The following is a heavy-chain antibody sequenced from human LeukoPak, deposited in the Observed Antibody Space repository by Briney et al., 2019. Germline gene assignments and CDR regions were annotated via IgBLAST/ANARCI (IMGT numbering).Heavy chain of an antibody. V-gene: IGHV3-74*01. D-gene: IGHD3-3*01. J-gene: IGHJ4*02. Sequence: PGGSLRLSCAASGFTFSSYWMHWVRQAPGKGLVWVSRINSDGSSTSYADSVKGRFTISRDNAKNTLYLQMNSLRAEDTAVYYCARGYYDFWRGYLDYWGQGTLVTVSS. CDR2: INSDGSST. CDR1: GFTFSSYW. CDR3: ARGYYDFWRGYLDY.